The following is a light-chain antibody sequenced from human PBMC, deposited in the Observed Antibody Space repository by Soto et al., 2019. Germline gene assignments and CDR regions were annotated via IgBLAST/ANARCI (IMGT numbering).Light chain of an antibody. J-gene: IGKJ1*01. CDR2: GAS. Sequence: EIELTQSPGTLSLSPGERPTIACRASQRVSSRYLAWYQQKPGHAPRLLISGASTKATGVPDRSSGSGSGTDFTLTISRLEPEDFALYYCQQYGNSRWTFCQGTKVEIK. CDR1: QRVSSRY. CDR3: QQYGNSRWT. V-gene: IGKV3-20*01.